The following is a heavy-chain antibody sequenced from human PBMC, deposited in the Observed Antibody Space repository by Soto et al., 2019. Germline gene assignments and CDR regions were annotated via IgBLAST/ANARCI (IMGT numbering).Heavy chain of an antibody. CDR1: GGSFSGYY. CDR2: INHRGST. D-gene: IGHD6-25*01. J-gene: IGHJ6*02. V-gene: IGHV4-34*01. Sequence: QVQLQQWGAGLLKPSETLSLTCAVYGGSFSGYYWSWIRQPPGKGLEWIGEINHRGSTNYNPSLKRRVTISVDTSKNQFSLKLNSETAADTAVYYCARGSRVKIPAASGRDYYYHGLDVWGQGTAVTVSS. CDR3: ARGSRVKIPAASGRDYYYHGLDV.